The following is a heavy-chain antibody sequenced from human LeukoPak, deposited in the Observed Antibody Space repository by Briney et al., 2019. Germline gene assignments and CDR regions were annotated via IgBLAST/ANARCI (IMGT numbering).Heavy chain of an antibody. CDR1: GDSVSSNSAA. CDR2: TYYRFKWYN. V-gene: IGHV6-1*01. D-gene: IGHD2-15*01. Sequence: SQTLSLTCAISGDSVSSNSAAWNWIRQSPSRGLEWLGRTYYRFKWYNDYAVSVKSRITINPDTSKNQFSLQLNSVTPEDTAVYYCARERYCSGGSCYSGVIDYWGQGTLVTVSS. CDR3: ARERYCSGGSCYSGVIDY. J-gene: IGHJ4*02.